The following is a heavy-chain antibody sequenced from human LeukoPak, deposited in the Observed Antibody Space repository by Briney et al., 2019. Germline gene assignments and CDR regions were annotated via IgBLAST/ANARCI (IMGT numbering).Heavy chain of an antibody. D-gene: IGHD3-10*01. J-gene: IGHJ4*02. V-gene: IGHV1-69*05. CDR2: IIPIFGTA. Sequence: SVMVSCKASGGTFSSYAISWVRQAPGQGLEWMGRIIPIFGTANYAQKFQGRVTITTDESTGTAYMELNSLRSEDTAVYYCARDKHYYGSGSYYSDYWGQGTLVTVSS. CDR1: GGTFSSYA. CDR3: ARDKHYYGSGSYYSDY.